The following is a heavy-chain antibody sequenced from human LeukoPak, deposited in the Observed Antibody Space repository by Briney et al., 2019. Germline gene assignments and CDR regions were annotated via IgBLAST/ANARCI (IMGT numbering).Heavy chain of an antibody. D-gene: IGHD3-22*01. CDR3: ARHGGDSGYSPFDY. Sequence: SETVCRTCTVSGGSISSSTYYWGWIRQPPGKGLEWIGTIYYSGNTDYNPSLKSRVTISLDTSKNQFSPKLSSVTAADTAVYYCARHGGDSGYSPFDYWGQGTLVTVSS. CDR1: GGSISSSTYY. CDR2: IYYSGNT. V-gene: IGHV4-39*01. J-gene: IGHJ4*02.